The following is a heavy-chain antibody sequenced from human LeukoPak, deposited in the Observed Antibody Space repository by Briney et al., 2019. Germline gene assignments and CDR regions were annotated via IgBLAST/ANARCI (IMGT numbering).Heavy chain of an antibody. CDR1: GYSFTSYW. J-gene: IGHJ3*02. Sequence: GESLKISCKGSGYSFTSYWIGWVRQLPGKGLEWMGIIYPGDSDTRYSPSFQGQVTISADKSISTAYLQWSSLKASDTAMYYCARYCSGGSCYDDAFDIWGQGTMVTVSS. V-gene: IGHV5-51*01. D-gene: IGHD2-15*01. CDR2: IYPGDSDT. CDR3: ARYCSGGSCYDDAFDI.